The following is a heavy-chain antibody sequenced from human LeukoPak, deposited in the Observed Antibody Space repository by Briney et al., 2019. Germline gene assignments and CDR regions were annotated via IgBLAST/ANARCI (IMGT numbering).Heavy chain of an antibody. Sequence: PGGSLRLSCATSGFTFSRYGMHWVRQAPGKGLEWVAVITKDGSNRNYADSVKGRFTISRDNSKNTLYLQMNSLRAEDTAVYYCARDGHCSGGSCYPRPIDYWGQGTLVTVSS. J-gene: IGHJ4*02. CDR1: GFTFSRYG. D-gene: IGHD2-15*01. V-gene: IGHV3-30*12. CDR2: ITKDGSNR. CDR3: ARDGHCSGGSCYPRPIDY.